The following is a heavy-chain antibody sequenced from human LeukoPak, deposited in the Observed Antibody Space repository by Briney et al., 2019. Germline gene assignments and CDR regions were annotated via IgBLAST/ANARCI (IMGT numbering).Heavy chain of an antibody. V-gene: IGHV4-59*12. Sequence: PSETLSLTCTVSGGSISSYYWSWIRQPPGKGMEWIGYIYYSGSTNYNPSLKSRVTISVDTSKNQFSLKLSSVTAADTAVYYCARGGPDPGIAAAGTTFDYWGQGTLVTVSS. J-gene: IGHJ4*02. CDR1: GGSISSYY. D-gene: IGHD6-13*01. CDR3: ARGGPDPGIAAAGTTFDY. CDR2: IYYSGST.